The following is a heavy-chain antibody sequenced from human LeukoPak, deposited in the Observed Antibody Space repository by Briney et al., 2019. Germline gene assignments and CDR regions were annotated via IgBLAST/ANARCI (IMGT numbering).Heavy chain of an antibody. CDR3: ARDATFVSTSYYYYYGMDV. J-gene: IGHJ6*04. Sequence: SETLSLTCTVSGGSISSGGYYWSWIRQHPGKGLEWIGYIYYSGSTYYSPSLKSRVTISVDTSKNQFSLKLSSVTAADTAVYYCARDATFVSTSYYYYYGMDVWGKGTTVTVSS. CDR1: GGSISSGGYY. V-gene: IGHV4-31*03. CDR2: IYYSGST. D-gene: IGHD2-2*01.